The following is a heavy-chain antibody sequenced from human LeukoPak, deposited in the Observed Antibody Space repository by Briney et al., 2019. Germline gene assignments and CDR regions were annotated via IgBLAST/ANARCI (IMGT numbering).Heavy chain of an antibody. Sequence: PSETLSLTCTVSGGSISSSSYYWGWIRQPPGKGLEWIGSIYYSGSTYYNPSLKSRVTISVDTSKNQFSLKLSSVTAADTAVYYCARDYLTAADYWGRGTLVTVSS. J-gene: IGHJ4*02. CDR1: GGSISSSSYY. CDR3: ARDYLTAADY. D-gene: IGHD2-21*02. CDR2: IYYSGST. V-gene: IGHV4-39*07.